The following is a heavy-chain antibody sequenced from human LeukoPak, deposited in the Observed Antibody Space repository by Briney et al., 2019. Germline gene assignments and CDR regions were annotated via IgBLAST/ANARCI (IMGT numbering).Heavy chain of an antibody. CDR3: ASRDLLVPAPSP. J-gene: IGHJ5*02. Sequence: PSETLSLTCAVYGGSFSGYYWSWIRQPPGKGLEWIGEINHSGSTSYNPSLKSRVTISVDTSKNQFSLNLSSVTAADTAVYYCASRDLLVPAPSPWGQGTLVIVSS. D-gene: IGHD2-8*02. V-gene: IGHV4-34*01. CDR2: INHSGST. CDR1: GGSFSGYY.